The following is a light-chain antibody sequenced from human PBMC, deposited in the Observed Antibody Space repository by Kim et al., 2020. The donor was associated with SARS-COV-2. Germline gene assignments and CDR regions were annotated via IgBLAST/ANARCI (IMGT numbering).Light chain of an antibody. Sequence: SESVGDRVTITGRASQSISSWLAWYQQKPGKAPKLLIYKASSLESGVPSRFSGSGSGTEFTLTISSLQPDDFATYYCQQYNSYRYTFGQGTKLEI. CDR1: QSISSW. CDR2: KAS. CDR3: QQYNSYRYT. V-gene: IGKV1-5*03. J-gene: IGKJ2*01.